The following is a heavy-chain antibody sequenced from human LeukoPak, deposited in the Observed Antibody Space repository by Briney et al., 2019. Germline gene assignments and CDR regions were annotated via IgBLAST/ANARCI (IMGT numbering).Heavy chain of an antibody. V-gene: IGHV4-61*02. CDR1: GGSISSGSYY. Sequence: SETLSLTCTVSGGSISSGSYYWSWIRQPAGKGLEWIGRIYTSGSTNYNPSLKSRVTISVDTSKNQFSLKLNSVTAADTAVYYCASDYGDYVFGAFDIWGQGTMVTVSS. CDR2: IYTSGST. D-gene: IGHD4-17*01. CDR3: ASDYGDYVFGAFDI. J-gene: IGHJ3*02.